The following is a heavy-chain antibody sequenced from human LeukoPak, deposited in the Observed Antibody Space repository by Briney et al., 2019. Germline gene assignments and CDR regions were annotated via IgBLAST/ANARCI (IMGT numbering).Heavy chain of an antibody. J-gene: IGHJ6*02. D-gene: IGHD3-10*01. CDR1: GYTLTELS. V-gene: IGHV1-24*01. CDR2: FDPEDGET. CDR3: ATSRYYGSEENYYGMDV. Sequence: ASVKVSCKVSGYTLTELSMHWVRQAPGKGLEWMGGFDPEDGETIYAQKFQGRVTMTEDTSTDTAYMELSSLRSEDTAVCYCATSRYYGSEENYYGMDVWGQGTTVTVSS.